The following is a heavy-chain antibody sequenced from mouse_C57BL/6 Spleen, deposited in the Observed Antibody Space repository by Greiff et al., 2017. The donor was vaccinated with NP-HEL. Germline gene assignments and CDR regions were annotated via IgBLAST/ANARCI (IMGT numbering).Heavy chain of an antibody. D-gene: IGHD2-4*01. Sequence: EVKLMESGGGLVQPGGSLKLSCAASGFTFSDYYMYWVRQTPEKRLEWVAYISNGGGSTYYPDTVKGRFTISRDNAKNTLYLQMSRLKSEDTAMYYCARRGSTMISYYAMDYWGQGTSVTVSS. V-gene: IGHV5-12*01. J-gene: IGHJ4*01. CDR3: ARRGSTMISYYAMDY. CDR2: ISNGGGST. CDR1: GFTFSDYY.